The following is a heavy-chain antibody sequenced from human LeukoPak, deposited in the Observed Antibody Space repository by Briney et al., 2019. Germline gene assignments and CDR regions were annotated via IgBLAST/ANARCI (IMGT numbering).Heavy chain of an antibody. Sequence: GGSLRLSCAASGFTFSSYSMNWVRQAPGKGLEWVSYISSSSSTIYYADSVKGRFTISRDNAKNSLYLQMNSLRAEDTAVYFCAKGPTTVTTDWGQGTLVTVSS. CDR1: GFTFSSYS. D-gene: IGHD4-11*01. J-gene: IGHJ4*02. CDR2: ISSSSSTI. V-gene: IGHV3-48*04. CDR3: AKGPTTVTTD.